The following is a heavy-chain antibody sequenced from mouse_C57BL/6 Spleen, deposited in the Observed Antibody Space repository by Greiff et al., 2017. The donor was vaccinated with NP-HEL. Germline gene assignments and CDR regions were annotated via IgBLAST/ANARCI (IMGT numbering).Heavy chain of an antibody. J-gene: IGHJ2*01. CDR2: IDPSDSYT. CDR3: ARKATMVTGDY. CDR1: GYTFTSYW. V-gene: IGHV1-69*01. D-gene: IGHD2-2*01. Sequence: QVQLQQPGAELVMPGASVKLSCKASGYTFTSYWMHWVKQRPGQGLEWIGAIDPSDSYTNYNQKFKGKSTLTVDKSSSTAYMQLSSLTSEDSAVYYCARKATMVTGDYWGQGTTLTVSS.